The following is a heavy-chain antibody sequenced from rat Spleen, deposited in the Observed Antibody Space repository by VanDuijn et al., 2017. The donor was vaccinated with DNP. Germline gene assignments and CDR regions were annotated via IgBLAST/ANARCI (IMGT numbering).Heavy chain of an antibody. CDR3: ARHGIPTDWYFDF. J-gene: IGHJ1*01. CDR2: ISNDGRDT. D-gene: IGHD2-1*01. V-gene: IGHV5-25*01. Sequence: EVQLVESGGGPVQPGRSLKLSCAASGFTFSYFSMAWVRQAPTKGLEWVASISNDGRDTSYRDSVKGRFTFSRDNAKGTLYLQMDSLRSEDTATYYCARHGIPTDWYFDFWGPGTTVTVSS. CDR1: GFTFSYFS.